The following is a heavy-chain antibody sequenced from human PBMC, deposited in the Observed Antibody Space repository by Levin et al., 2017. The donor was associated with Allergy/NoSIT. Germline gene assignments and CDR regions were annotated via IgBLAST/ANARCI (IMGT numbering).Heavy chain of an antibody. J-gene: IGHJ4*02. V-gene: IGHV3-49*03. CDR1: GFTFGDFA. D-gene: IGHD2-21*01. Sequence: GGSLRLSCSASGFTFGDFAMHWFRRAPEKGLEWVGFIRSKTYGGTTRFAASVKGRFSISRDDSKRIAFLQMSSLAIEDTAVYYCANGDCGVDCSLFDLWGQGTLVTVSS. CDR3: ANGDCGVDCSLFDL. CDR2: IRSKTYGGTT.